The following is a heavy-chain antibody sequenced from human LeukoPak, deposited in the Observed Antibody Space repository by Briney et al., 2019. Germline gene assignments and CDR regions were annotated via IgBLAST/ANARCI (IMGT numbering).Heavy chain of an antibody. CDR2: ISSSSSYI. J-gene: IGHJ6*03. CDR1: GFTFSSYS. Sequence: GGSLRLSCAASGFTFSSYSMNWVRQAPGKGLEWVSSISSSSSYIYYADSVKGRFTISRDNAKNSLYLQMNSLRAEDTAVYYCARDPIGVLYYYYMDVWGKGTTVTVSS. V-gene: IGHV3-21*01. CDR3: ARDPIGVLYYYYMDV. D-gene: IGHD2-8*01.